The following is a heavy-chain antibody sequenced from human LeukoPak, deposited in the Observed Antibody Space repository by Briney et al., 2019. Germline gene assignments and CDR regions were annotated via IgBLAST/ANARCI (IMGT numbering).Heavy chain of an antibody. V-gene: IGHV4-39*01. CDR2: MFYRGST. D-gene: IGHD6-6*01. Sequence: SEPLSLTCTVSGGSISNSSYYWGWIRQPPGKGLEWIGSMFYRGSTYYNPSLKSRITVSVDTSQNQFSLKLTSVTASDTAVYYCARIFSSSWFGDYFDNWGLGTLVTVSS. CDR3: ARIFSSSWFGDYFDN. CDR1: GGSISNSSYY. J-gene: IGHJ4*02.